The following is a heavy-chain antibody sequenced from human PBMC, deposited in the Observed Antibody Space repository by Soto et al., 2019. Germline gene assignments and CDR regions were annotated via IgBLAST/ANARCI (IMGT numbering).Heavy chain of an antibody. J-gene: IGHJ6*02. Sequence: ASVKVSCKASGYTFTSYDINWVRQATGQGLEWMGWMNPNSGNTGYAQKFQGRVTMTRNTSISTAYMELSSLRSEDTAVYYCARGGGTISSFYYYYYGMDVWGQGTTVTVPS. CDR3: ARGGGTISSFYYYYYGMDV. V-gene: IGHV1-8*01. CDR2: MNPNSGNT. CDR1: GYTFTSYD. D-gene: IGHD3-3*01.